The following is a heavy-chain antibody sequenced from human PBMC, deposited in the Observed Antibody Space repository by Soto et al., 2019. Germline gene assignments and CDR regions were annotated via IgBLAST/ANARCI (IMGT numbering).Heavy chain of an antibody. CDR1: GFTFSNAW. V-gene: IGHV3-15*01. J-gene: IGHJ4*02. D-gene: IGHD3-3*01. CDR2: IKSKTDGGTT. Sequence: GGSLRLSCAASGFTFSNAWMSWVRQAPGKGLEWVGRIKSKTDGGTTDYAAPVKGRFTISRDDSKNTLYLQMNSPKTEDTAVYYCTTDSYAMFRVVTLEYFDYWGPGTLLTVSS. CDR3: TTDSYAMFRVVTLEYFDY.